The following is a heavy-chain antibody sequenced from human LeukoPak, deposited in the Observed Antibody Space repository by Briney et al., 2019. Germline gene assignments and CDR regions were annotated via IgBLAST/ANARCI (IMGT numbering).Heavy chain of an antibody. CDR1: GYTFTSYG. J-gene: IGHJ4*02. D-gene: IGHD3-22*01. V-gene: IGHV1-46*01. Sequence: ASVKVSCKAYGYTFTSYGINWLRQAPGQGLEWMGIINPSGGSTSYAQKFQGRVTMTRDMSTSTVYMELSSLRCEDTAVYYCARGPGEGGSTRYYYGKPEDPAEYYFDYWGQGTLVTVSS. CDR3: ARGPGEGGSTRYYYGKPEDPAEYYFDY. CDR2: INPSGGST.